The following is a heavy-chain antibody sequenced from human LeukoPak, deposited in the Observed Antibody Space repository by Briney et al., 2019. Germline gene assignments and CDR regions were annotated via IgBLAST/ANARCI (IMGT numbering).Heavy chain of an antibody. V-gene: IGHV3-23*01. J-gene: IGHJ4*02. CDR3: AKDRNNYYGSGSYNY. CDR2: ISGSGGST. Sequence: GGSLRLSCAATGLTFSSYGMSWVRQAPGKGLEWVSAISGSGGSTYYADSVKGRFTISRDNSKNTLYLQMNSLRAEDTAVYYCAKDRNNYYGSGSYNYWGQGTLVTVSS. D-gene: IGHD3-10*01. CDR1: GLTFSSYG.